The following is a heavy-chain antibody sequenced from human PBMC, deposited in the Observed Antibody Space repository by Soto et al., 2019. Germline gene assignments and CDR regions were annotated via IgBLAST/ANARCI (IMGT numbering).Heavy chain of an antibody. CDR3: EILTGYYPRFDY. Sequence: GGSLRLSCAASGFTFNTYSMHWVRQAPGKGLEWVAVISDDGSNKYYADSVKGRFTISRDNSKNTLNLQMNSLRPEDTAVYYCEILTGYYPRFDYGDRGTLVTVSS. CDR1: GFTFNTYS. V-gene: IGHV3-30-3*01. D-gene: IGHD3-9*01. CDR2: ISDDGSNK. J-gene: IGHJ4*02.